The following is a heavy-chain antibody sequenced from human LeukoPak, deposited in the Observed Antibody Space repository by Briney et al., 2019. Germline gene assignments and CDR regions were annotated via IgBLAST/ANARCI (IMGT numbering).Heavy chain of an antibody. V-gene: IGHV1-18*01. CDR2: ISVYNGNT. J-gene: IGHJ5*02. Sequence: ASVKVSCKASGYTFTSYGISWVRQAPGQGLEWMGWISVYNGNTNYAQKLQGRVTMTTDTSTSTAYMELRSLRSDDTAVYYCARVHYDSSGYYYSGEEAFNWFDPWGQGTLVTVSS. CDR3: ARVHYDSSGYYYSGEEAFNWFDP. D-gene: IGHD3-22*01. CDR1: GYTFTSYG.